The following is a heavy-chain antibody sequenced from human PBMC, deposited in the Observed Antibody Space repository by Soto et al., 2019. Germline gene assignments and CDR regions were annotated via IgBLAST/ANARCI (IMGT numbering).Heavy chain of an antibody. V-gene: IGHV3-11*01. D-gene: IGHD6-6*01. J-gene: IGHJ5*02. CDR1: GFTFSDYY. Sequence: QVQLVESGGGLVKPGGSLRLSCAASGFTFSDYYMSWIRQAPGKGLEWVSYISSSGSTIYYAASVKGRFTIPRDNANNSRYLQMNSLTAEDTAVYYCARTSSSEGEYPRFAPWGQGTLVTVSS. CDR3: ARTSSSEGEYPRFAP. CDR2: ISSSGSTI.